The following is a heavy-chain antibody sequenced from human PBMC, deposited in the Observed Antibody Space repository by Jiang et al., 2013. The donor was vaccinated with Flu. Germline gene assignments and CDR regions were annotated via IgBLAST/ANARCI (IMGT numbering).Heavy chain of an antibody. CDR1: GYSFNTHW. CDR3: ARHNGASAHQRSLPGNNWFDP. V-gene: IGHV5-10-1*01. D-gene: IGHD1-14*01. J-gene: IGHJ5*02. CDR2: IDPTDSYS. Sequence: GAEVKKPGESLRISCKGSGYSFNTHWITWVRQMPGKGLEWMGYIDPTDSYSNYSPSFQGHVNISADKSISTAYLQWSSLKASDTAMYYCARHNGASAHQRSLPGNNWFDPWGQGTQVTVSS.